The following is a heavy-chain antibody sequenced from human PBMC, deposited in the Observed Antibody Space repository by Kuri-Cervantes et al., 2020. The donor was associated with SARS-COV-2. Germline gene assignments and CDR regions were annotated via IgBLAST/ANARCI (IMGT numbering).Heavy chain of an antibody. CDR2: ISSRSSYI. D-gene: IGHD3-22*01. V-gene: IGHV3-21*04. J-gene: IGHJ4*02. CDR3: GTDTSGHYHN. CDR1: GFTFSSYS. Sequence: AGSLTLSCTVSGFTFSSYSMNWVRQAPGKGLEWVSSISSRSSYIYYADSVKGRFTICRDNANNSLFMEMGSLGVDDTAVYYCGTDTSGHYHNWGQGTLVTVSS.